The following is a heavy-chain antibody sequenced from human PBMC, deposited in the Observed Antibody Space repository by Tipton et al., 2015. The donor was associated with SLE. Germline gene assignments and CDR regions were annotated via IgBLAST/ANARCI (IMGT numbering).Heavy chain of an antibody. V-gene: IGHV4-61*09. CDR3: ARDQYRWWLQG. D-gene: IGHD5-24*01. CDR1: GGSISSGSYY. Sequence: TLSFTCTVSGGSISSGSYYWSWIRQPAGKGLEWIGYIYTSGSTNYNPSLKSRVTISVDTSKNQFSLKLSSVTAADTAVYYCARDQYRWWLQGWGQGTLVTVSS. CDR2: IYTSGST. J-gene: IGHJ4*02.